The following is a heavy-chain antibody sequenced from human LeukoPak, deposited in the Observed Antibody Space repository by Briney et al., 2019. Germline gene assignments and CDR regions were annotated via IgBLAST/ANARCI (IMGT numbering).Heavy chain of an antibody. CDR3: ARVFSGYYENNGWDY. CDR2: IYYSGNT. CDR1: GDSMSSYY. Sequence: SETLSLTCTVSGDSMSSYYWSWLRQPPGKGLEWIGNIYYSGNTNYNPSLKSRVTISVDRSKNHFSLKLSSVTAADTAVYFCARVFSGYYENNGWDYWGQGTLVTVSS. V-gene: IGHV4-59*01. D-gene: IGHD3-22*01. J-gene: IGHJ4*02.